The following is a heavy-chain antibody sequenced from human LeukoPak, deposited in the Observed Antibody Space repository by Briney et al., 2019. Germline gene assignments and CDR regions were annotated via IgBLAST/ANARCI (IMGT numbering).Heavy chain of an antibody. CDR2: ISNSGEST. CDR1: GFTFSSYA. Sequence: GALRLSCAASGFTFSSYAMNWVRQAPGKGLERVSTISNSGESTYYADSVKGRFTISRDNSKNTLYLQMNSLRAEDTAVYYCAKGIWGYYYMDVWGRGTTVTVSS. CDR3: AKGIWGYYYMDV. V-gene: IGHV3-23*01. D-gene: IGHD2/OR15-2a*01. J-gene: IGHJ6*03.